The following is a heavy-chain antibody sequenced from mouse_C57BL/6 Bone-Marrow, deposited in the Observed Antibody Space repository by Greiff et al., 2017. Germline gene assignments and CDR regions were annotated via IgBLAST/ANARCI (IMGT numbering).Heavy chain of an antibody. Sequence: DVQLQESGPELVKPGASVKMSCKASGYTFTDYNMHWVKQSHGKSLEWIGYINPNNGGTSYNQKFKGKDTLTINKSSSTAYMELRGLTSEDSAVXYCAGAWCAYWGQGTLVTVSA. CDR1: GYTFTDYN. V-gene: IGHV1-22*01. CDR2: INPNNGGT. CDR3: AGAWCAY. J-gene: IGHJ3*01.